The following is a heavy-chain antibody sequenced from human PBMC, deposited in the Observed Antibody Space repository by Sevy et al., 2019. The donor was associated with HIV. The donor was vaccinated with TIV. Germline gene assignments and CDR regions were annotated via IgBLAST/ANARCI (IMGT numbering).Heavy chain of an antibody. CDR2: LSFGCGEI. D-gene: IGHD2-8*01. CDR3: AREGCTKPHDY. CDR1: GFTFSKYS. V-gene: IGHV3-23*01. J-gene: IGHJ4*02. Sequence: GGSLSLSCAASGFTFSKYSMSWVRQPPGKGLEWVSTLSFGCGEITYPDSVKGRFPISRDNSKSSVYLQMNNLRPEDTAVYYCAREGCTKPHDYWGQGTLVTVSS.